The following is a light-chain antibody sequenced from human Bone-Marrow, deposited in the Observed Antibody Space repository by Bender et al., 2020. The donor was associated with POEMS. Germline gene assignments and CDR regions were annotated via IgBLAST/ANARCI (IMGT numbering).Light chain of an antibody. CDR3: QSYDLSGWGV. V-gene: IGLV2-14*03. Sequence: QSALTQPASVSGSPGQSITISCTGTTSDVGGYNYVSWYQHRPGRAPKLMIYDVSARPSGVSNRFSGSKSGNTASLTISGLQAEDEADYYCQSYDLSGWGVFGGGTQLTVL. J-gene: IGLJ3*02. CDR1: TSDVGGYNY. CDR2: DVS.